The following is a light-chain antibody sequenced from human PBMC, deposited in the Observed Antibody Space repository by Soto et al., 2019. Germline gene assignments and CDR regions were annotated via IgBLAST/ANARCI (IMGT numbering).Light chain of an antibody. V-gene: IGKV1-5*03. CDR1: QSISTW. J-gene: IGKJ3*01. Sequence: DIHMTQSPATLSASVGDRVTITCRASQSISTWLAWYQQKPGKAPKLLIYWASSLESGVPSRFSGSGSGTESTLTISSLQPDDFATYYCQHYTTYSGTFGPGTKVDIK. CDR3: QHYTTYSGT. CDR2: WAS.